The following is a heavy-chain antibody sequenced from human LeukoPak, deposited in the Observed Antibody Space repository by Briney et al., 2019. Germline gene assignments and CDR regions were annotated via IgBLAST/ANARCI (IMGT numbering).Heavy chain of an antibody. J-gene: IGHJ4*02. CDR3: ARDNGYGQLDS. Sequence: PSETLSLTCTVSGDSINSGDYYWSWIRQPPGNGLEWIGYIYYSGSTYYNPSLKSRVTISVDTSKNQFSLKLSSVTAADTTVYYRARDNGYGQLDSWGQGTLVTVSS. V-gene: IGHV4-30-4*01. D-gene: IGHD2-15*01. CDR1: GDSINSGDYY. CDR2: IYYSGST.